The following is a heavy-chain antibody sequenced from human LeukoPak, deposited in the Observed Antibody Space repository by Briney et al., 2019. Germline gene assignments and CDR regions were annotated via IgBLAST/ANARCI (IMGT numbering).Heavy chain of an antibody. CDR3: VKAPRTTVFGFDI. Sequence: GGSLRLSCAASGLTFSSYAMSWVRQAPGKGLEWVSAISSTGGSTYYADSVKGRFTISRDNSKNTLYLQMSSLRAENTSVYYCVKAPRTTVFGFDIWGQGTMVTVSS. D-gene: IGHD4-11*01. J-gene: IGHJ3*02. CDR1: GLTFSSYA. CDR2: ISSTGGST. V-gene: IGHV3-64D*09.